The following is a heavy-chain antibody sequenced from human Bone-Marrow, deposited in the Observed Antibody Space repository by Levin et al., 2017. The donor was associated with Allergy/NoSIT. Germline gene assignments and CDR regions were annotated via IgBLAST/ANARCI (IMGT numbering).Heavy chain of an antibody. CDR1: GGSISDYY. J-gene: IGHJ2*01. D-gene: IGHD5-12*01. CDR2: VYYSGTT. V-gene: IGHV4-59*08. Sequence: RASETLSLTCTVSGGSISDYYWNWIRHSPGKGLEWIGYVYYSGTTKYNPSLQSRVTISVDTSKNQFSLKLSSVTVADTAVYYCARRCSPNEDGDSGYYDYWYFDLWGRGTLVTVSS. CDR3: ARRCSPNEDGDSGYYDYWYFDL.